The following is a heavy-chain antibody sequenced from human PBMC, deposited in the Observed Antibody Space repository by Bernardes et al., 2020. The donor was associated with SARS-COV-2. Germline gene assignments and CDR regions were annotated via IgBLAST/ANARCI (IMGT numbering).Heavy chain of an antibody. J-gene: IGHJ6*02. CDR1: GFTFSSYG. D-gene: IGHD2-21*02. V-gene: IGHV3-33*01. CDR3: ARGRGVTDPHYGMDV. Sequence: GGSLRLSRAASGFTFSSYGMHWVRQAPGQGLEWVAVIWYDGSNKYYADSVKGRFTISRDNSKNTLYLQMNSLRAEDTAVYYCARGRGVTDPHYGMDVWGQGTTVTVSS. CDR2: IWYDGSNK.